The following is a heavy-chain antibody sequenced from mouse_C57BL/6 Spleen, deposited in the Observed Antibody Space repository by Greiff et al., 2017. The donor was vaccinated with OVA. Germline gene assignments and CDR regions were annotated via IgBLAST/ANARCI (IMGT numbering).Heavy chain of an antibody. CDR1: GYTFTSYW. J-gene: IGHJ1*03. CDR3: ARSPNWYFDV. Sequence: QVQLQQPGAELVRPGSSVKLSCKASGYTFTSYWIPFLPPLPLPGLSLIGNIDPSDSETHYNQKFKDKATLTVDKSSSTAYIQLSSLTSEDSAVYYCARSPNWYFDVWGTGTTVTVSS. V-gene: IGHV1-52*01. CDR2: IDPSDSET.